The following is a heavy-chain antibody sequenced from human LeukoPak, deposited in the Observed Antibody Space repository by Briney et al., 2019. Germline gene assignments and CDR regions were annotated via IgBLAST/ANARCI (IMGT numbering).Heavy chain of an antibody. Sequence: ASVKVSCKASGYTFTSYGISWVRQAPGQGLEWMGWISAYNGNTNYARKLQGRVTMTTDTSTSTAYMELRSLRSDDTAVYYCARMHCGGDCSEDNFDYWGQGTLVTVSS. D-gene: IGHD2-21*02. CDR1: GYTFTSYG. CDR2: ISAYNGNT. J-gene: IGHJ4*02. CDR3: ARMHCGGDCSEDNFDY. V-gene: IGHV1-18*01.